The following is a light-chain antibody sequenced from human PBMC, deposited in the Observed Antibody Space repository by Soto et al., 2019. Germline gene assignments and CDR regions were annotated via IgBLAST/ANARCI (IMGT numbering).Light chain of an antibody. V-gene: IGKV3-20*01. Sequence: EIVLTQSPGTLSLSPGERATLSCRASQRVSSSYLAWYQQKPGQPHRLVIYGASSRAPGIPDRFSGSGSGTDFTLTIRRLEPEDSAVYYCKQYGNSPQTFGQGTKVDIK. J-gene: IGKJ1*01. CDR2: GAS. CDR1: QRVSSSY. CDR3: KQYGNSPQT.